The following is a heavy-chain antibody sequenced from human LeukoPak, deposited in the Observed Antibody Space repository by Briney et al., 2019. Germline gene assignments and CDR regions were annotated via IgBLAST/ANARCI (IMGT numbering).Heavy chain of an antibody. D-gene: IGHD5-24*01. Sequence: ASVKVSCKASGYTFTSYYMHWLRQAPGQGLEWMGIINPSGGSISYAQKFQGRVTMTRDMSTSTVYMELSSLTSEDTAVYYCARDRVDGYNRRLDLWAFDIWGQGTMVTVSS. CDR1: GYTFTSYY. CDR3: ARDRVDGYNRRLDLWAFDI. CDR2: INPSGGSI. V-gene: IGHV1-46*01. J-gene: IGHJ3*02.